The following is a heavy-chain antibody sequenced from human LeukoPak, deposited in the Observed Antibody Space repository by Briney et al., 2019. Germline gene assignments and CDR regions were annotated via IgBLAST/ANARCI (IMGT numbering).Heavy chain of an antibody. D-gene: IGHD6-19*01. Sequence: PGGSLRLSCAASGFIFSSHGMNWVRQPPGKGLEWIGEINHSGSTNYNPSLKSRVTISVDTSKNQFSLKLSSVTAADTAVYYCARRSSGYSSGWYVRGEIDYWGQGTLVTVSS. CDR3: ARRSSGYSSGWYVRGEIDY. CDR1: GFIFSSHG. J-gene: IGHJ4*02. V-gene: IGHV4-34*01. CDR2: INHSGST.